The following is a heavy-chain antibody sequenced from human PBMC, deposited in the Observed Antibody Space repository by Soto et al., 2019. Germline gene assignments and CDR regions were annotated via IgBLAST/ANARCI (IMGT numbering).Heavy chain of an antibody. J-gene: IGHJ5*02. CDR2: ISSSSSTI. Sequence: PGGSLRLSCAASGFTFSSYSMNWVRQAPGKGLEWVSYISSSSSTIYYADSVKGRFTISRDNAKNSLYLQMNSLRAEDTAVYYCARDRMRAYDFWGGYYVWFEPWGQGTLVTVSS. D-gene: IGHD3-3*01. V-gene: IGHV3-48*01. CDR1: GFTFSSYS. CDR3: ARDRMRAYDFWGGYYVWFEP.